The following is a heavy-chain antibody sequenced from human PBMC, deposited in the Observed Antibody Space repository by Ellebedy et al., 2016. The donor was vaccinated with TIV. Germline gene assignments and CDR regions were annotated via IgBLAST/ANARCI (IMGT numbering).Heavy chain of an antibody. Sequence: PGGSLRLSYAASGFTFSSYGMHWVRQAPGKGLDWVSFISNDGSNKYYADSVKGRFTISRDNSKKTLYLQMNSLRAEDTAVYYCAKGADYYDSSIDFWGQGTLVTVSS. CDR2: ISNDGSNK. J-gene: IGHJ4*02. V-gene: IGHV3-30*18. D-gene: IGHD3-22*01. CDR1: GFTFSSYG. CDR3: AKGADYYDSSIDF.